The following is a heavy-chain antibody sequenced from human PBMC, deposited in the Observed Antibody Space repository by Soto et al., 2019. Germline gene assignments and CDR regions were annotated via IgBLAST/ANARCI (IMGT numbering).Heavy chain of an antibody. CDR1: GFTFSSYA. D-gene: IGHD3-10*01. V-gene: IGHV3-23*01. CDR3: ARPNGHYYGSGSYYNVWFDP. CDR2: ISGSGGST. J-gene: IGHJ5*02. Sequence: PGGALRLSCAASGFTFSSYAMSWVRQAPGKGLEWVSAISGSGGSTYYADSVKGRFTISRDNSKNTLYLQMNSLRAEDTAVYYCARPNGHYYGSGSYYNVWFDPWGQGTLVTVSS.